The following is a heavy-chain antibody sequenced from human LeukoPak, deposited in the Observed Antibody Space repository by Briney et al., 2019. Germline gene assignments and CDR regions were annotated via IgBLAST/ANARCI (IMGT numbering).Heavy chain of an antibody. V-gene: IGHV4-39*01. J-gene: IGHJ4*02. D-gene: IGHD3-16*01. Sequence: SETLSLTCTVSGGSISTSRYYWGWIRQPPGKGLEWIGSIYYSGTTYYNLSLKSRVTMSVDTSRNQFSLRLSSVTAADTAVYYCARGGSRLTTAGDLDYWGQGTLVTVSS. CDR3: ARGGSRLTTAGDLDY. CDR1: GGSISTSRYY. CDR2: IYYSGTT.